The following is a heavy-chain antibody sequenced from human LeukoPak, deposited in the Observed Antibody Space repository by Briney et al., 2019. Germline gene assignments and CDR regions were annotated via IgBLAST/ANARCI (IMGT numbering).Heavy chain of an antibody. CDR1: GGSISSYY. CDR3: ASLQGTYYFDY. V-gene: IGHV4-59*08. J-gene: IGHJ4*02. Sequence: PSETLSLTCTVSGGSISSYYWSWIRQPPGKGLEWIGYIYYSGSTNYNPSLKSRVTISVDSSKNQFSLKLSSVTAADTAVYYCASLQGTYYFDYWGQGTLVTVSP. D-gene: IGHD1-1*01. CDR2: IYYSGST.